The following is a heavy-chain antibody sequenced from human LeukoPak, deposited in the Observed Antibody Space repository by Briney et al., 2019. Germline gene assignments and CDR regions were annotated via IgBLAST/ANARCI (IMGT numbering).Heavy chain of an antibody. CDR3: ARGGYQPYYYMDV. Sequence: TGGSLRLSCAASGFTFSSYGMHWVRQAPGKGLEWVAFIRYDGSNKYYADSVKGRFTISRDNSKKIVYLQMDSLRVDDTAVYYCARGGYQPYYYMDVWGTGTTVTVSS. V-gene: IGHV3-30*02. CDR1: GFTFSSYG. CDR2: IRYDGSNK. J-gene: IGHJ6*03. D-gene: IGHD2-2*01.